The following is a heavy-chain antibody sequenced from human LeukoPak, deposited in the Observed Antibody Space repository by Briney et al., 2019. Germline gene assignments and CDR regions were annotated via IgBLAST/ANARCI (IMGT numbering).Heavy chain of an antibody. Sequence: SQTLSLTCAVSGSAVSSDDHFWSWIRQPPGRGLEWIGYIYYRGSTSYNPSLRSRVTVSLDKSRNQFSLNLYSVTAADTAVYYCARAPYDILTGYFLFDSWGQGTLITVSS. V-gene: IGHV4-30-2*01. D-gene: IGHD3-9*01. J-gene: IGHJ4*02. CDR3: ARAPYDILTGYFLFDS. CDR2: IYYRGST. CDR1: GSAVSSDDHF.